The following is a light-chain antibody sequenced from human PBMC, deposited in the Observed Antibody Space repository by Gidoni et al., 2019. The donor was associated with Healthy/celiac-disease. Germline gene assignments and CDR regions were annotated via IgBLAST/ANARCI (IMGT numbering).Light chain of an antibody. CDR1: NIGSKS. CDR2: GDS. J-gene: IGLJ2*01. Sequence: SYVLTQPPSVSVAPGKTARITCGGNNIGSKSVHWSPRKPGPAPVLLVYGDSDRPSGITERITGSNSGNTATLTISRVEVGDEADYYCQVWDSSSDHVVFGGGTKLTVL. V-gene: IGLV3-21*03. CDR3: QVWDSSSDHVV.